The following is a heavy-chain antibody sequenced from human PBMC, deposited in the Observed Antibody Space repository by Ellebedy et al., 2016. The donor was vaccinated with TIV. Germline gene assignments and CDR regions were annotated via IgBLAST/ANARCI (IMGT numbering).Heavy chain of an antibody. CDR1: GFTFSSYA. D-gene: IGHD6-6*01. J-gene: IGHJ5*02. V-gene: IGHV3-30-3*01. Sequence: GESLKISCAASGFTFSSYAMHWVRQAPGKGLEWVAVISYDGSNKYYADSVKGRFTISRDNAKNSLYLQMNSLRAEDTAVYYCARERGSSSGVGWFDPWGQGTLVTVSS. CDR3: ARERGSSSGVGWFDP. CDR2: ISYDGSNK.